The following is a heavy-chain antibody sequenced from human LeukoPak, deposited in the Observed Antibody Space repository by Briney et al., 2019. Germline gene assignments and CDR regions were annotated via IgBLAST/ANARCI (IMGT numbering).Heavy chain of an antibody. CDR3: AKGCSSTSCYAY. Sequence: TGGSLRLSCAASGFTFSNSAMNWVRQVPGKGLEWVSSIDSHIYYAASVRGRFTISRDNARNSVYLQMNSLRVEDTAVYYCAKGCSSTSCYAYWGQGTLVTVSS. CDR1: GFTFSNSA. CDR2: IDSHI. J-gene: IGHJ4*02. V-gene: IGHV3-21*01. D-gene: IGHD2-2*01.